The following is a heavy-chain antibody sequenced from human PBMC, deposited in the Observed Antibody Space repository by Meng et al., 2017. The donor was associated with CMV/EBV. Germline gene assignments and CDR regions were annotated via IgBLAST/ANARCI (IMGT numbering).Heavy chain of an antibody. CDR1: GYTFTGYY. CDR2: INPNSGGT. Sequence: ASVKVSCKASGYTFTGYYMHWVRQAPGQGLEWMGWINPNSGGTNYAQKFQGRVTMTRDTSISTAYMELSSLRSDDTAVYYCARDFRYDFWSGLFTNWGQGTLVTVSS. CDR3: ARDFRYDFWSGLFTN. J-gene: IGHJ4*02. D-gene: IGHD3-3*01. V-gene: IGHV1-2*02.